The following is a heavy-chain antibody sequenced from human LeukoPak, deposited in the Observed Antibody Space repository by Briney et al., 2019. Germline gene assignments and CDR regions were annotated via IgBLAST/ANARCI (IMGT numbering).Heavy chain of an antibody. J-gene: IGHJ4*02. CDR3: ARDPTYGEVDY. CDR1: GFTFSNYE. Sequence: GGSLRLSCAASGFTFSNYEMHWVRRAPGKGLEWVSYISSSASRIYYTDSVRGRFTISRDNAKNSLYLQMNSLRAEDTAVYYCARDPTYGEVDYWGQGTLVTVSS. D-gene: IGHD2/OR15-2a*01. CDR2: ISSSASRI. V-gene: IGHV3-48*03.